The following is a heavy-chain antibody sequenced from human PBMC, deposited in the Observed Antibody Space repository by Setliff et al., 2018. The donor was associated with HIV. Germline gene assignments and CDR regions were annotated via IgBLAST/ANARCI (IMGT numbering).Heavy chain of an antibody. V-gene: IGHV7-4-1*02. CDR1: GYTFSTYG. Sequence: WASVKVSCKASGYTFSTYGISWVRQAPGQGLEWMGWINTNTGNPTYAQGFTGRFVFSLDTSVSTAYLQISSLKAEDTAVYYCASYSGYDSWYFDLWGRGTLVTVSS. D-gene: IGHD5-12*01. J-gene: IGHJ2*01. CDR3: ASYSGYDSWYFDL. CDR2: INTNTGNP.